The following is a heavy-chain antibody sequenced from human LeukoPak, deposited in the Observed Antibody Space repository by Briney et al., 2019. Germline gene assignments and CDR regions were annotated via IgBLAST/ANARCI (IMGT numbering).Heavy chain of an antibody. J-gene: IGHJ4*02. CDR3: AREGSEGYLFDY. D-gene: IGHD1-1*01. Sequence: SQTLSLTCAISGDSVSSSSAAWSWIRQSPSRGLEWLGRTYYRSKWYNDYAVSVKSRITINPDTSKNQFSLQLNSMTPEDTAVYFCAREGSEGYLFDYWGQGTLVTVSS. V-gene: IGHV6-1*01. CDR1: GDSVSSSSAA. CDR2: TYYRSKWYN.